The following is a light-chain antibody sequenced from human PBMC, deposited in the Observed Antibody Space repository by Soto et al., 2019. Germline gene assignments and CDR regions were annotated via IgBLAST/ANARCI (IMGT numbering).Light chain of an antibody. J-gene: IGKJ1*01. CDR2: KAS. CDR3: QQYNSYSWT. Sequence: DIQMTQSPSSLSASVGDRVTITCRASQGISTYLKWYQQKPGKAPKLLIYKASSLESGVPSRFSGSGSGTEFTLTISSLQPDDFATYYCQQYNSYSWTFGQGTKVDTK. V-gene: IGKV1-5*03. CDR1: QGISTY.